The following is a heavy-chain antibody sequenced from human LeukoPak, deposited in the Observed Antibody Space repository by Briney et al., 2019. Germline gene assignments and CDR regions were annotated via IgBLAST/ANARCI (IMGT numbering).Heavy chain of an antibody. CDR1: GFTFSSYG. D-gene: IGHD3-22*01. Sequence: PGGSLRLSCAASGFTFSSYGMPWVRQAPGKGLEWVAVISYDGSNKYYAASVKGRFTISRDDSKNTLYLQMNSLRAEDTAVYYCAKDVWSSGYSPDYWGQGTLVTVSS. J-gene: IGHJ4*02. V-gene: IGHV3-30*18. CDR3: AKDVWSSGYSPDY. CDR2: ISYDGSNK.